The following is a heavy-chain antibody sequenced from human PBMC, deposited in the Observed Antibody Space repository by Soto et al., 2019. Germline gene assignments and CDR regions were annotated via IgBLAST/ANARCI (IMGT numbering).Heavy chain of an antibody. CDR2: IYYSGST. V-gene: IGHV4-59*01. D-gene: IGHD1-20*01. J-gene: IGHJ3*02. CDR1: GGSIMSYF. Sequence: LSLTCTVSGGSIMSYFWSWIRQPPGKGLEWIGYIYYSGSTNYNPSLKSRVTISVDTSKNQFSLKLTSVTAADTAVYYCARDRAITAGWAFDIWGQGTMVTVSS. CDR3: ARDRAITAGWAFDI.